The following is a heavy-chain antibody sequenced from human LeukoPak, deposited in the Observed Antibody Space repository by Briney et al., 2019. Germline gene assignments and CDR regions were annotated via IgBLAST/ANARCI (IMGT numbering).Heavy chain of an antibody. CDR3: AREGGLLWFGELLHQGYYFDY. V-gene: IGHV6-1*01. Sequence: SQTLSLTCAISGHSVSSNSAVWNWIRQSPSRGLGWLGRTYYRSKWYNDYAVSVKSRITINPDTSKNQFSLQLNSVTPEDTAVYYCAREGGLLWFGELLHQGYYFDYWGQGTLVTVSS. CDR1: GHSVSSNSAV. J-gene: IGHJ4*02. CDR2: TYYRSKWYN. D-gene: IGHD3-10*01.